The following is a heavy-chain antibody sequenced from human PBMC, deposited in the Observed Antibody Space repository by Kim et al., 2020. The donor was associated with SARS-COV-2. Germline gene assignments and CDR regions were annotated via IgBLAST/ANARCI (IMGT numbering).Heavy chain of an antibody. Sequence: GGSLRLSCAASGFTFSSYSMNWVRQAPGKGLEWVSSISSSSSYIYYADSVKGRFTISRDNAKNSLYLQMNSLRAEDTAVYYCARDPQQVWWLPERAGDDAFDIWGQGTMVTVSS. CDR2: ISSSSSYI. CDR1: GFTFSSYS. J-gene: IGHJ3*02. V-gene: IGHV3-21*01. CDR3: ARDPQQVWWLPERAGDDAFDI. D-gene: IGHD5-12*01.